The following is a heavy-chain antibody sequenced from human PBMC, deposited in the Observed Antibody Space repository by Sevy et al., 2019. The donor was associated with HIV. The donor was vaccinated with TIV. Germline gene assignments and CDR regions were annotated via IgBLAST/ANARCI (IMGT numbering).Heavy chain of an antibody. D-gene: IGHD5-12*01. CDR2: ISSSSSNI. CDR1: GFTFSTYD. J-gene: IGHJ6*02. Sequence: GGSVRLSCAASGFTFSTYDMNWVRQAPGKGVEWISYISSSSSNIYYADSVKGRFTISRDNAKNSLFVQMYSLGAEDTAVYYCAREGGYTDQGMDVWGQGTTVTVSS. CDR3: AREGGYTDQGMDV. V-gene: IGHV3-48*01.